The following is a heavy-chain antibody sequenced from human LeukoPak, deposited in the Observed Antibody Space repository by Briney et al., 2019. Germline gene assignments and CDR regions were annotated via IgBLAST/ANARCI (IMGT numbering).Heavy chain of an antibody. CDR3: AKDLGSSGWYIDH. D-gene: IGHD6-19*01. V-gene: IGHV3-23*01. J-gene: IGHJ4*02. Sequence: PGGSLRLSCAASGFTFSSYAMSWVRQAPGKGLEWVSAISGSGGSTYYADSVKGRFIISRDNSRNTLYLQMNSLRAEDTAVYYCAKDLGSSGWYIDHWGQGTLVTVSS. CDR1: GFTFSSYA. CDR2: ISGSGGST.